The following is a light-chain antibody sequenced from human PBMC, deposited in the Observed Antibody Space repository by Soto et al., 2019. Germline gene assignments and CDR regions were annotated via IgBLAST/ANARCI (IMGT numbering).Light chain of an antibody. CDR3: QQRSNWPRT. Sequence: EIVLTQSPAALSLSPGDTATLSCRASQSVSSYLAWYQQKPGQAPRLLIYDASNRATGIPARFSGSGSGTDFTLTIGSLVPEDFAVYYCQQRSNWPRTFGQGTKVEIK. CDR1: QSVSSY. CDR2: DAS. J-gene: IGKJ2*01. V-gene: IGKV3-11*01.